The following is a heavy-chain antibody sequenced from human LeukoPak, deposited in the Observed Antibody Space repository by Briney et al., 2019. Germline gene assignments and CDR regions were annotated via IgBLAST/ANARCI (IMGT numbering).Heavy chain of an antibody. Sequence: GGSLRLSCAASGFTFNNYAMNWVRQAPGKGLEWVSTISGSGDSTYYTDSVKGRFTISRDSSENTLYLQMNSLRVEDTAVYYCAKVPDFADYYFDHWGQGTLVTVSS. CDR2: ISGSGDST. CDR1: GFTFNNYA. V-gene: IGHV3-23*01. J-gene: IGHJ4*02. CDR3: AKVPDFADYYFDH. D-gene: IGHD3-3*01.